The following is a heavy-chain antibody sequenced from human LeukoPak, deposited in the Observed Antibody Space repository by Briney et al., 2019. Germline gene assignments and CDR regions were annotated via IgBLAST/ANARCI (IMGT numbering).Heavy chain of an antibody. CDR2: IKQDGSEK. Sequence: GGSLRLSCAASGFTFSNYWMSWVRQAPGKGLEWVANIKQDGSEKYYVDSVKGRFTISRDNAKNSLYLQMNSLRAEDTAVYYCARRFYAMDVWAQGTTVTVSS. CDR1: GFTFSNYW. J-gene: IGHJ6*02. CDR3: ARRFYAMDV. V-gene: IGHV3-7*01.